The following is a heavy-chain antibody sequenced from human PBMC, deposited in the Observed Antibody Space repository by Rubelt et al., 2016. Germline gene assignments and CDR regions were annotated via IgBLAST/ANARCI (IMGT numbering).Heavy chain of an antibody. CDR1: GGSFSGYY. V-gene: IGHV4-34*01. Sequence: QVQLQQWGAGLLKPSETLSLTCAVYGGSFSGYYWSWIRQPPGKGLEWIGEINHSGSTNYNPSLKCGVTLSVDTSKNQFSLKLSSVTAADTAVYYCARHPGLRQQYYYYGMDVWGKGTTVTVSS. D-gene: IGHD1-1*01. J-gene: IGHJ6*04. CDR2: INHSGST. CDR3: ARHPGLRQQYYYYGMDV.